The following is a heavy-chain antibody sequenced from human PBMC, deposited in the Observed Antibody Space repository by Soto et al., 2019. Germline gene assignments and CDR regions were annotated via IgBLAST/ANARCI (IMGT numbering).Heavy chain of an antibody. CDR3: ARAAVKLGATLFDS. Sequence: PSETLSLTCAVSGGSLRGHYWSWIRQSPEKGLEWIGEINHSGFTNYNPTLKSRVTISRDASKNQFSLRLSSMTAADSAVYFCARAAVKLGATLFDSWGQGTLVNVSS. CDR2: INHSGFT. D-gene: IGHD1-26*01. V-gene: IGHV4-34*01. CDR1: GGSLRGHY. J-gene: IGHJ4*02.